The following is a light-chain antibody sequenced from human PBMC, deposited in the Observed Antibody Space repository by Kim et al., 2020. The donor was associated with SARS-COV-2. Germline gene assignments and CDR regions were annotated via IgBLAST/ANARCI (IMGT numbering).Light chain of an antibody. CDR2: GAA. CDR1: QSVRSSY. V-gene: IGKV3-20*01. Sequence: PGERATLSCRASQSVRSSYLAWYQQKPGQDPRLLIYGAASRATGIPDRFSGSGSGTDFTLTISRLEPEDFAVYYCQQYGSSLSWTVGQGTKVEIK. J-gene: IGKJ1*01. CDR3: QQYGSSLSWT.